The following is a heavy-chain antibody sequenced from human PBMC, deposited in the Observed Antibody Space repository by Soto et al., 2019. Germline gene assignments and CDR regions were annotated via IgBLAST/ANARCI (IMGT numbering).Heavy chain of an antibody. Sequence: GESLKISCKGSGYSFTSYWIGWVRQMPGKGLEWMGIIYPGDSDTRYSPSFQGQVTISADKSISTAYLQWSSLKASDTAMYYCARSPLDDYGDYGIDYWGQGTLVTVSS. V-gene: IGHV5-51*01. CDR1: GYSFTSYW. CDR2: IYPGDSDT. J-gene: IGHJ4*02. CDR3: ARSPLDDYGDYGIDY. D-gene: IGHD4-17*01.